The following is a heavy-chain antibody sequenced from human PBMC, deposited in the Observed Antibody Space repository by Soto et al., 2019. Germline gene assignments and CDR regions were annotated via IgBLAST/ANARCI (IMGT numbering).Heavy chain of an antibody. Sequence: QITLKESGPTLVKPTQTLTLTCTFSGFSLSTSGVGVGWICQPPGKALEWLALIYWNDDKRYSPSLKSRLTITKDTSKNQVVLTMTNMDPVDTATYYCAHSFYNWNYFDYWGQGTLVTVSS. J-gene: IGHJ4*02. D-gene: IGHD1-20*01. V-gene: IGHV2-5*01. CDR3: AHSFYNWNYFDY. CDR2: IYWNDDK. CDR1: GFSLSTSGVG.